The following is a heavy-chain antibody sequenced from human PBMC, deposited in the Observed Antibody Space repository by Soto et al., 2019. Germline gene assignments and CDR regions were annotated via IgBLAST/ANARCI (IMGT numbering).Heavy chain of an antibody. D-gene: IGHD6-19*01. J-gene: IGHJ3*02. V-gene: IGHV3-30-3*01. CDR2: ISYDGSNK. CDR3: ARCTIMVGGHQQWLVFCAFDI. Sequence: QVQLVESGGGVVQPGRSLRLSCAASGFTFSSYAMHWVRQAPGKGLEWVAVISYDGSNKYYADSVKGRFTISRDNSKNTLYLQMNSLRAEDTAVYYCARCTIMVGGHQQWLVFCAFDIWGQGTMVTVSS. CDR1: GFTFSSYA.